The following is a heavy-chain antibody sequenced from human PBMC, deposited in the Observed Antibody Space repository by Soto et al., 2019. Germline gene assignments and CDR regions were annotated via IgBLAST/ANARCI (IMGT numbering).Heavy chain of an antibody. V-gene: IGHV1-8*01. CDR3: ARERSAAGAGWFDP. CDR2: MNPNSGNT. D-gene: IGHD6-13*01. CDR1: GYTFTSYD. J-gene: IGHJ5*02. Sequence: QVQLVQSGAEVKKPGASVKVSCKASGYTFTSYDIKWVRQATGQGLEWMGWMNPNSGNTDYAQKFQGRVTMTRNTSIITASMEMSRLRSEDTAGYYCARERSAAGAGWFDPWGQGTLVTVSS.